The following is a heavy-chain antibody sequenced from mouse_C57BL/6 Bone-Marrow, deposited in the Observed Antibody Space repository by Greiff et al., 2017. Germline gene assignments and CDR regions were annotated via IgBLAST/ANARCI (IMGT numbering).Heavy chain of an antibody. V-gene: IGHV5-6*01. D-gene: IGHD2-12*01. CDR3: ERLGVYDGAWFAD. J-gene: IGHJ3*01. CDR1: GFTFSSYG. Sequence: EVQLVESGGDLVKPGGSLKLSCAASGFTFSSYGMSWVRQTPDKRLEWVATISSGGSYTYYPDSVKGRFTISRDNAKNTLFLQMSSRKSEDTSMDCCERLGVYDGAWFADWGQGTLVTVSA. CDR2: ISSGGSYT.